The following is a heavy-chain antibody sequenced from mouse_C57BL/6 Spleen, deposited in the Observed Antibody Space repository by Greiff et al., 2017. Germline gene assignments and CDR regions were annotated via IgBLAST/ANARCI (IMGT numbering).Heavy chain of an antibody. Sequence: QVQLQQSGAELVKPGASVKMSCTASGYTFTTYPIEWMKRNHGKSLAWIGNFPPYNDDTKYTEKFKGKATLTVEKSSSTVYLELSRLTSDDSAVYYCARGGYGSSYVYFDYWGQGTTLTVSS. D-gene: IGHD1-1*01. CDR3: ARGGYGSSYVYFDY. CDR1: GYTFTTYP. CDR2: FPPYNDDT. V-gene: IGHV1-47*01. J-gene: IGHJ2*01.